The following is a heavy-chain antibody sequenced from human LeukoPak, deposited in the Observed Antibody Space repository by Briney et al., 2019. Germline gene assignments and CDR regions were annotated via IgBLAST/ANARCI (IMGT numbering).Heavy chain of an antibody. CDR1: GASLNSYY. D-gene: IGHD2-15*01. CDR3: ARGAWATRLAS. V-gene: IGHV4-34*01. CDR2: IYESGTT. J-gene: IGHJ4*02. Sequence: SETLSLTCAVYGASLNSYYWSWVRQPPGEWLEWIGEIYESGTTKYNPSLKSRVAISMVPSKQQFSLRLSSVTAADTAVYYCARGAWATRLASWGLGTPVIVSS.